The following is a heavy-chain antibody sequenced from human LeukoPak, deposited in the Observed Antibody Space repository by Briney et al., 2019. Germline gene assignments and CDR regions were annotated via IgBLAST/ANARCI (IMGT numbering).Heavy chain of an antibody. CDR3: ASGPSGSHWGAFDI. Sequence: PSETLSLTCTVSGYSISSGYYWGWIRQPPGKGLEWIGSIYHSGSTYYNPSLKSRVTISVDTSKNQFSLKLSSVTAADTAVYYCASGPSGSHWGAFDIWGQGTMVTVSS. CDR1: GYSISSGYY. J-gene: IGHJ3*02. D-gene: IGHD1-26*01. V-gene: IGHV4-38-2*02. CDR2: IYHSGST.